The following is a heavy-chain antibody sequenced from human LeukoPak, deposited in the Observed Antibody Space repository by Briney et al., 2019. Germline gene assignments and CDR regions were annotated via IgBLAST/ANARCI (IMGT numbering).Heavy chain of an antibody. Sequence: PSETLSLTCTVSGGSLSSYYWSWIRQPPGKGLEWIGYIYYSGSTNYNPSLTSRVTISVDTSKNQFSLKLSSVTAADTAVYYCARSPKPVHYYYDSSGYSGLYFDYWGQGTLVTVSS. D-gene: IGHD3-22*01. CDR2: IYYSGST. CDR1: GGSLSSYY. J-gene: IGHJ4*02. CDR3: ARSPKPVHYYYDSSGYSGLYFDY. V-gene: IGHV4-59*01.